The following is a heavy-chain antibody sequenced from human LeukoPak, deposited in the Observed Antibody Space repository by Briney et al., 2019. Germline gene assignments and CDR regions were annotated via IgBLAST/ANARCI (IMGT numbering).Heavy chain of an antibody. D-gene: IGHD2-15*01. J-gene: IGHJ6*03. Sequence: PGGSLRLSCAASGFTFSSYTFSTYAMTWVRQAPGKGLEWASAVSGSGVSTYYADAVKGRFTISRDNSKNTLYLQMNALRVEDTAVYYCAKGVEDSGIYYYYYMDVWGKGTMVTVSS. CDR2: VSGSGVST. CDR3: AKGVEDSGIYYYYYMDV. V-gene: IGHV3-23*01. CDR1: GFTFSSYTFSTYA.